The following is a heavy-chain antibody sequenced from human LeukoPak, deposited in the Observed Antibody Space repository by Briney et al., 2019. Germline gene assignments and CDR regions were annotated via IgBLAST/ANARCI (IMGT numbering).Heavy chain of an antibody. J-gene: IGHJ4*02. CDR1: GFPLSSYS. V-gene: IGHV3-48*01. CDR3: VRVKGNYFDY. Sequence: GGSLRLSCAASGFPLSSYSINWVRQAPGKGLEWVSYISSSGSAIYYVDSVKGRFTVSRDNAKNSLFLQMNSPRAEDTAVYYCVRVKGNYFDYWGQGALVTVSS. CDR2: ISSSGSAI.